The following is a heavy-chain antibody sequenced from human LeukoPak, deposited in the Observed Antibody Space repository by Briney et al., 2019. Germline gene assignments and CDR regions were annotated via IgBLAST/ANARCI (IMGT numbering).Heavy chain of an antibody. Sequence: PGGSLRLSCAASGFTFSSYEMNWVRQAPGKGLGWVSYISSSGSTIYYADSVKGRFTISRDNAKNSLYLQMDSLRVEDTAVYYCARDPYSGSYGPYYYYYMDVWGKGTTVTISS. CDR2: ISSSGSTI. J-gene: IGHJ6*03. D-gene: IGHD1-26*01. CDR3: ARDPYSGSYGPYYYYYMDV. V-gene: IGHV3-48*03. CDR1: GFTFSSYE.